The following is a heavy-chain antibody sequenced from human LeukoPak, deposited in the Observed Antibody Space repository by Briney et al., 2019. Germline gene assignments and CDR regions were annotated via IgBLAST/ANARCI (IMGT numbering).Heavy chain of an antibody. V-gene: IGHV4-39*07. J-gene: IGHJ6*03. CDR1: GGSISSSSYY. Sequence: SETLSLTCTVSGGSISSSSYYWGWIRQPPGKGLEWIGSIYYSGSTYYNPSLKSRVTISVDTSKNQFSLKLSSVTAADTAVYYCARASGILTGAYYYYYYMDVWGKGTTVTVSS. CDR2: IYYSGST. D-gene: IGHD7-27*01. CDR3: ARASGILTGAYYYYYYMDV.